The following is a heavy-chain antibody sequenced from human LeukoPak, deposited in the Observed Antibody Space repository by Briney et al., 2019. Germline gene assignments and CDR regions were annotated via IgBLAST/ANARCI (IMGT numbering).Heavy chain of an antibody. CDR3: VRPDRIFGVPAAFDA. D-gene: IGHD3-3*02. CDR2: IIPKYSAP. J-gene: IGHJ3*01. V-gene: IGHV1-69*13. CDR1: GGSFSDYP. Sequence: ASVKVSCKASGGSFSDYPINWVRQAPGQGLEWLGGIIPKYSAPNYAQAFQGRVTITADESTNTVYMEMSGLRPDDTAVYYCVRPDRIFGVPAAFDAWGQGTLVAVSS.